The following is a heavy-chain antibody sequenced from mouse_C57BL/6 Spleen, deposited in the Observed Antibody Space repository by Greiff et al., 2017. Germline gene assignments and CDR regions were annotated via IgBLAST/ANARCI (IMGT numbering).Heavy chain of an antibody. Sequence: VQLQQSGPELVKPGASVKIPCKASGYTFTDYNMDWVKQSHGKSLEWIGDINPNNGGTIYNQKFKGKATLTVDKSSSTAYMELRSLTSEDTAVYYCARRGTIYYYGVAYWGQGTLVTVSA. J-gene: IGHJ3*01. V-gene: IGHV1-18*01. CDR2: INPNNGGT. D-gene: IGHD1-1*01. CDR1: GYTFTDYN. CDR3: ARRGTIYYYGVAY.